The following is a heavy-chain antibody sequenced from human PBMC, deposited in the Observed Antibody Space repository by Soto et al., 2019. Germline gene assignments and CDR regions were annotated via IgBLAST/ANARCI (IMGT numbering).Heavy chain of an antibody. V-gene: IGHV3-23*01. D-gene: IGHD5-12*01. Sequence: EVQLLESGGGLVQPGGSLRLSCAASGFTFSNYAMSWVRQAPGKGLEWVSSISDSGGRTYYADSVKGRFTISRDNSKDTLYLQINSLCVEDTAVYYCAKRPGDGYNYPDYWGQGTLVTVSS. CDR3: AKRPGDGYNYPDY. CDR2: ISDSGGRT. CDR1: GFTFSNYA. J-gene: IGHJ4*02.